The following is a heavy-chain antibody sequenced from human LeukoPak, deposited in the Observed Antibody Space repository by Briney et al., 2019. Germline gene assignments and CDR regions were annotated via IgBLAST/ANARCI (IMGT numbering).Heavy chain of an antibody. Sequence: GGSLRLSCAASGFTFSSYTMNWVRQAPGKGLEWVSSISGSSRHKYYADSVKGRFTISKDNAKNSLYLQMNSLRAEDTAVYYCARTANFAAGYYIDYWGQGTLVTVSS. CDR3: ARTANFAAGYYIDY. CDR1: GFTFSSYT. D-gene: IGHD6-13*01. CDR2: ISGSSRHK. J-gene: IGHJ4*02. V-gene: IGHV3-21*01.